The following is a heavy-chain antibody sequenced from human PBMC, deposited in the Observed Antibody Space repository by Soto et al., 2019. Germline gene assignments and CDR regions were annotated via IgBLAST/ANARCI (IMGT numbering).Heavy chain of an antibody. CDR3: AKDLQAYGDYNYYYYGMDV. D-gene: IGHD4-17*01. J-gene: IGHJ6*02. V-gene: IGHV3-30*18. CDR2: ISYDGNNK. Sequence: QVQLVESGGGVVQPGGSLRPSCTASGLTLTTFGIHWVRKAPGKGREWVALISYDGNNKYYSDSVKGRFTISRDNYKNTLSLQMNSLRAEDTAVYYCAKDLQAYGDYNYYYYGMDVWGQGTTVSVSS. CDR1: GLTLTTFG.